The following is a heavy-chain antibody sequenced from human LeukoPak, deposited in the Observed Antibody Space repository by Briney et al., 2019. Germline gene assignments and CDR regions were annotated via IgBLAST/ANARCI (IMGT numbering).Heavy chain of an antibody. D-gene: IGHD2-21*02. CDR2: IIPMFGTA. Sequence: GASAKVSCKASGGTFSSYAISWVRQAPGQGLEWMGGIIPMFGTAHYAQKSKGRVTITADASTSPAYMELSSLRSEDTAVYYCATRTNYCGGDCYNWFDPWGQGTLVTVSS. J-gene: IGHJ5*02. CDR1: GGTFSSYA. CDR3: ATRTNYCGGDCYNWFDP. V-gene: IGHV1-69*13.